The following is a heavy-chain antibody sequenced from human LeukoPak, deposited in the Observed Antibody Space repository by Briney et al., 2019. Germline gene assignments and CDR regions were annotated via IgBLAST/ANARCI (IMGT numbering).Heavy chain of an antibody. J-gene: IGHJ4*02. Sequence: PGGSLRLSCAASGFTFSSYWMHWVRQAPGKGLVWVSRINSDGSSTSYADSVKGRFTISRDNAKNTLYLRMNSPRAEDTAVYYCARGPTTYYDFWSGYYAYWGQGTLVTVSS. CDR1: GFTFSSYW. CDR3: ARGPTTYYDFWSGYYAY. CDR2: INSDGSST. V-gene: IGHV3-74*01. D-gene: IGHD3-3*01.